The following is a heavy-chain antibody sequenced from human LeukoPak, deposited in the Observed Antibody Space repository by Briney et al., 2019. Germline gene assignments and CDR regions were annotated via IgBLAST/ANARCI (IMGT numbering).Heavy chain of an antibody. CDR1: GYIFTGYY. Sequence: ASVKVSCKASGYIFTGYYLHWVRQAPGQGLEWMGWINPNSGGTNYAQKFQGRVTMTRDTSISTAYMDLSSLTSDDTAVYYCARGPQVYGGANWFDPWGQGTLVSVSS. CDR2: INPNSGGT. D-gene: IGHD2/OR15-2a*01. J-gene: IGHJ5*02. V-gene: IGHV1-2*02. CDR3: ARGPQVYGGANWFDP.